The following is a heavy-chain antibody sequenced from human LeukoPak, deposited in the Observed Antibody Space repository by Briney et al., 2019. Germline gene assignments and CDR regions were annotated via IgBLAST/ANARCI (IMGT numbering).Heavy chain of an antibody. CDR1: GFTFSSYG. D-gene: IGHD2-21*02. CDR3: AREGALGGDYAGWYFDL. V-gene: IGHV3-33*01. J-gene: IGHJ2*01. CDR2: IWYDGSNK. Sequence: GGSLRLSCAASGFTFSSYGMHWVRQAPGKGLEWVAVIWYDGSNKYYADSVKGRFTISRDNSKNTLYLQMNSLRAEDTAVYYCAREGALGGDYAGWYFDLWGRGTLVTVSS.